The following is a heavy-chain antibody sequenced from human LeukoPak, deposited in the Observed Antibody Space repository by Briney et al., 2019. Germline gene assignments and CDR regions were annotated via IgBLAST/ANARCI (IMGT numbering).Heavy chain of an antibody. CDR2: INPNSGGT. J-gene: IGHJ4*02. Sequence: ASVKVSCKASGYTFTGYYMHWGRQAPGQGREWMGWINPNSGGTNYAQKFQGRVTMTRDTSISTAYMELSRLRSDDTAVYYCAILRWLYYFDYWGQGTLATVSS. CDR1: GYTFTGYY. CDR3: AILRWLYYFDY. V-gene: IGHV1-2*02. D-gene: IGHD4-23*01.